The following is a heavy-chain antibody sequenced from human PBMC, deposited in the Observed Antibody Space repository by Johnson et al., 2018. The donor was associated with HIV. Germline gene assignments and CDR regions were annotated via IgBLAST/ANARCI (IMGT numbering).Heavy chain of an antibody. CDR1: GFTFSTYA. D-gene: IGHD3-22*01. CDR3: VRDGNYYDRSGYRVDAFDV. CDR2: ISDAGSNT. J-gene: IGHJ3*01. Sequence: QVQLVESGGGVVQPGRSLRLSCAASGFTFSTYAMRWVRQAPGKGLEGVAVISDAGSNTDYADAVKGRFTISRDNSKHTLYLQMNSLRAEDTAVYYCVRDGNYYDRSGYRVDAFDVWGQGTMVTVSS. V-gene: IGHV3-30-3*01.